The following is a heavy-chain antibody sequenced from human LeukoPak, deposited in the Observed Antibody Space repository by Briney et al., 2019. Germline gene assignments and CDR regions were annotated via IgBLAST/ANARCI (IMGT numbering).Heavy chain of an antibody. CDR3: ARDPYYYGSGSYGEHSDY. CDR2: TSSSSSYI. V-gene: IGHV3-21*01. CDR1: GFTFSSYS. J-gene: IGHJ4*02. D-gene: IGHD3-10*01. Sequence: PGGSLRLSCAASGFTFSSYSMNWVRQAPGKGLEWVSSTSSSSSYIYYADSVKGRFTISRDNAKNSLYLQMNSLRAEDTAVYYCARDPYYYGSGSYGEHSDYWGQGTLVTVSS.